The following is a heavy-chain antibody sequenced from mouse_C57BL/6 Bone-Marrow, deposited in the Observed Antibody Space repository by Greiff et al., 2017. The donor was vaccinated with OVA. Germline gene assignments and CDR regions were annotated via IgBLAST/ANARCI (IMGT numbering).Heavy chain of an antibody. D-gene: IGHD2-3*01. CDR3: ARHSRYDGYLYYAMDY. CDR1: GFTFSDYG. J-gene: IGHJ4*01. V-gene: IGHV5-15*01. CDR2: ISNLAYSI. Sequence: EVQLVESGGGLVQPGGSLKLSCAASGFTFSDYGMAWVRQAPRKGPEWVAFISNLAYSIYYADTVTGRFTISRENAKNTLYLEMSSLRSEDTAMYYCARHSRYDGYLYYAMDYWGQGTSVTVSS.